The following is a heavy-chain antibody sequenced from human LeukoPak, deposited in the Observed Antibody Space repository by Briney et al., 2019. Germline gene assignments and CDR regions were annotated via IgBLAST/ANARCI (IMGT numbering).Heavy chain of an antibody. Sequence: PGGSLRLSCAASGFTFSSYEMNWVRQAPGKGLEWVSYISSSGSTIYYADSVKGRFTISRDNAKNSLYLQMNSLRSEDTAVYYCAADDQQITVWGQGTLVTVSS. V-gene: IGHV3-48*03. D-gene: IGHD5-24*01. J-gene: IGHJ4*02. CDR1: GFTFSSYE. CDR2: ISSSGSTI. CDR3: AADDQQITV.